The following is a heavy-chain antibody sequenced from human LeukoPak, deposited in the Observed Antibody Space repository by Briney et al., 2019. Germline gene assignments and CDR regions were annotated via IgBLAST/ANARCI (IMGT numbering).Heavy chain of an antibody. Sequence: GGSLRLSCAASGFTFSSYAMHWVRQAPGKGLEWVAVISYDGSNKYYADSVKGRFTISRDNSKNTLYLQMNSLRAEDTAVYYCATGIAVAGTLRYFQHWGLGTLVTVSS. CDR1: GFTFSSYA. D-gene: IGHD6-19*01. CDR2: ISYDGSNK. J-gene: IGHJ1*01. CDR3: ATGIAVAGTLRYFQH. V-gene: IGHV3-30-3*01.